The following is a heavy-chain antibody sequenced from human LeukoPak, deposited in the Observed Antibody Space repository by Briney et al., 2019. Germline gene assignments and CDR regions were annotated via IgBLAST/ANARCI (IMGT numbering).Heavy chain of an antibody. J-gene: IGHJ5*02. CDR2: INPSGGST. V-gene: IGHV1-46*01. Sequence: ASVKVSCAASGYTFTSYYMHWVRQAPGQGLEWMGIINPSGGSTSYAQKFQGRVTMTRDTSTSTVYMELSSLRSEDTAVYYCARSGYPNNDWFDPWGQGTLVTVSS. D-gene: IGHD3-3*01. CDR1: GYTFTSYY. CDR3: ARSGYPNNDWFDP.